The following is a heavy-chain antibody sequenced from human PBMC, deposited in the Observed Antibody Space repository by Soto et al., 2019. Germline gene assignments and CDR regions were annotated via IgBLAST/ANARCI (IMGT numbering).Heavy chain of an antibody. CDR3: ARVRYCPNGVCYYAMDV. Sequence: PSQTLSLTCAISGDSVSSNSVAWNWIRQSPSRGLEWLGRTYYRSKWFDDYAISVKSRITIKPDTSKNQISLQLNSVTPEDTAVYYCARVRYCPNGVCYYAMDVWGQGTTVPVSS. CDR2: TYYRSKWFD. J-gene: IGHJ6*02. V-gene: IGHV6-1*01. CDR1: GDSVSSNSVA. D-gene: IGHD2-8*01.